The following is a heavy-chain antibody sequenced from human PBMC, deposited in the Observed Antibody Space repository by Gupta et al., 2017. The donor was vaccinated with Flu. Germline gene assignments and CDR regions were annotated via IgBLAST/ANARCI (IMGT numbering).Heavy chain of an antibody. V-gene: IGHV3-23*01. CDR2: ISSSGDST. CDR1: GFTFSSYG. Sequence: ASGFTFSSYGMGWVRQAPGKGLESVSDISSSGDSTYYADSVKGRFTISRDNSKNTLYLQMNSLRAEDTAVYYCAKLTLDVWGQGTTVTVSS. J-gene: IGHJ6*02. CDR3: AKLTLDV.